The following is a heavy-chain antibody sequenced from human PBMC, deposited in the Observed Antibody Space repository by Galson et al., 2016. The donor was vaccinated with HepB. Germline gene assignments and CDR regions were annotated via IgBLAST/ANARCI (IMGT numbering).Heavy chain of an antibody. CDR1: GGSISSSHYY. Sequence: TLSLTCTVSGGSISSSHYYCGWIRQPPGKGLEWIGNVYYSGSTYYNPSLKRRVTISVDTSKNQFSLKLTSVTAADTAVYYCARVMGQWLPYFWGQGTLVTVAS. D-gene: IGHD6-19*01. V-gene: IGHV4-39*01. CDR3: ARVMGQWLPYF. J-gene: IGHJ4*02. CDR2: VYYSGST.